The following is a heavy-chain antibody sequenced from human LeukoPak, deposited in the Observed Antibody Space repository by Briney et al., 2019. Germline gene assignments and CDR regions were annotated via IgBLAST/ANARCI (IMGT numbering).Heavy chain of an antibody. Sequence: PSETLSLTCTVSGGSISSYYWSWIRQPAGKGLEWIGRIYTSGSTNYNPSLKSRVTMSVDTSKNQFSLKLSSVTAADTAVYCCARDYDFGEGYYYMDVWGKGTTVTVSS. CDR1: GGSISSYY. CDR2: IYTSGST. J-gene: IGHJ6*03. D-gene: IGHD3-3*01. V-gene: IGHV4-4*07. CDR3: ARDYDFGEGYYYMDV.